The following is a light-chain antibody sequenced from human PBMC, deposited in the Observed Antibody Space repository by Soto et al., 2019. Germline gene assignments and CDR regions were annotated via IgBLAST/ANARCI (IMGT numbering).Light chain of an antibody. CDR1: QSVYSN. CDR2: AAS. Sequence: EIVLTQSPGTLSLSPGERPTLSCGASQSVYSNYVAWYQHKPGQAHRXXIYAASTRATGVPTRISGSGSGTELTLTISSLQSEDFEVYYCQQYNSWPLTFGGGTKVDIK. V-gene: IGKV3D-15*01. J-gene: IGKJ4*01. CDR3: QQYNSWPLT.